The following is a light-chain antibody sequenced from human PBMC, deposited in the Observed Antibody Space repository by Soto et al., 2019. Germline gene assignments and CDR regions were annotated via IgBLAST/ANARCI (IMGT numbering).Light chain of an antibody. V-gene: IGKV3-20*01. CDR1: QSVGSTY. CDR2: EAS. CDR3: QQFGTSPRYT. J-gene: IGKJ2*01. Sequence: EILLTQSPGTLSLSPGERATLSCRTSQSVGSTYLAWYQQKPGHAPRLLIYEASRRATGIPDRFSGSGSGTDFTLAISRLQPEDFAVYYCQQFGTSPRYTFGQGTKLEI.